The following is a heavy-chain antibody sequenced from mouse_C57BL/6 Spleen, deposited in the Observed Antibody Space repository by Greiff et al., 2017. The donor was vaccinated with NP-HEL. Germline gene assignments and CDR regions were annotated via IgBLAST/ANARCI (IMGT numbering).Heavy chain of an antibody. CDR2: IHPNSGST. D-gene: IGHD1-1*01. J-gene: IGHJ3*01. CDR1: GYTFTSYW. CDR3: AREGNYGSSHAWFAY. V-gene: IGHV1-64*01. Sequence: QVQLQQPGAELVKPGASVKLSCKASGYTFTSYWMHWVKQRPGQGLEWIGMIHPNSGSTNYNEKFKSKATLTVDKSSSTAYMQLSSLTSEDSAVYYCAREGNYGSSHAWFAYWGQGTLVTVSA.